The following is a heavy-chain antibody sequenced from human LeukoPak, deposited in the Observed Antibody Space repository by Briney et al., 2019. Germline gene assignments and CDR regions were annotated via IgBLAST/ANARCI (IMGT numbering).Heavy chain of an antibody. D-gene: IGHD2-2*01. CDR1: GYTFTSYD. Sequence: ASVNVSCKASGYTFTSYDINWVRQATGQGLEWMGWMNPNSGNTGYAQKFQGRVTITRNTSISTAYMELSSLRSEDTAVYYCARGAAAITSYYFDYWGQGTLVTVSS. CDR2: MNPNSGNT. CDR3: ARGAAAITSYYFDY. V-gene: IGHV1-8*03. J-gene: IGHJ4*02.